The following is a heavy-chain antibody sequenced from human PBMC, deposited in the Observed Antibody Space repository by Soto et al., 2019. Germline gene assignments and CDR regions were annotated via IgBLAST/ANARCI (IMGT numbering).Heavy chain of an antibody. J-gene: IGHJ6*02. CDR1: GVTVGNSV. V-gene: IGHV3-15*01. CDR3: TTNSVTAFYYYGMGV. Sequence: PWWCLRLSREGSGVTVGNSVIAWVRQATGKGLEWVGRIKTNIGGGRIDYAAPGKGRLTISRDDSKNTLYLQMNSLKTEDTGVYYCTTNSVTAFYYYGMGVWGLGTKVTVPS. D-gene: IGHD2-21*02. CDR2: IKTNIGGGRI.